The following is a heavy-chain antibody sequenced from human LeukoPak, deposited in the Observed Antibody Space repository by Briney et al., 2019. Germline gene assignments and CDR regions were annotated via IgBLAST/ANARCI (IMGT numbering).Heavy chain of an antibody. V-gene: IGHV4-59*08. CDR3: ARRHKVGAGDALDI. Sequence: SETLSLTCAVYGGTFSGHYWSWIRQPPWKGLEWIGYIYNSGSTNYNPSLKSRVTISVDTSKNQFSLKLSSVTAADTAVYYCARRHKVGAGDALDIWGQGTMVTVSS. CDR2: IYNSGST. J-gene: IGHJ3*02. CDR1: GGTFSGHY. D-gene: IGHD3-10*01.